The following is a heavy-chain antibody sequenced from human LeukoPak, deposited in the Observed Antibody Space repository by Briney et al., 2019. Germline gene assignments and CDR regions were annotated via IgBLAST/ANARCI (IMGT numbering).Heavy chain of an antibody. CDR2: IYYSGST. J-gene: IGHJ6*02. Sequence: PSETLSLTCTVSGGSINSYYWSWIRQPPGKGLEWIGYIYYSGSTNYNPSLKSRVTISVDTSKNQFSLKLSSVTAADTAVYYCAGFDYYYYGMDVWGQGTTVTVSS. CDR1: GGSINSYY. CDR3: AGFDYYYYGMDV. V-gene: IGHV4-59*01.